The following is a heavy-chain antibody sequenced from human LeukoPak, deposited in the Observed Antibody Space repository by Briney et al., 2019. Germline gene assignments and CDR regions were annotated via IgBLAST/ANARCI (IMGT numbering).Heavy chain of an antibody. CDR2: IKEDGTEK. J-gene: IGHJ6*03. CDR1: GFTLSRSW. V-gene: IGHV3-7*01. CDR3: ARNEATIRLSYYYYYYMDV. D-gene: IGHD5-24*01. Sequence: GGSLRLSCAASGFTLSRSWMSWVRQAPGKGLEWVANIKEDGTEKYYVDSVKGRFTISRDNAKNSLYLQMNSLRAEDTAVYYCARNEATIRLSYYYYYYMDVWGKGTTVTVSS.